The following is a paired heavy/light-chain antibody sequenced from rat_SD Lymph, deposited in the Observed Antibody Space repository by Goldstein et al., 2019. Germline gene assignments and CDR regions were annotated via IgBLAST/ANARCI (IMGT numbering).Heavy chain of an antibody. V-gene: IGHV5-34*01. CDR1: GFTFSNYG. J-gene: IGHJ2*01. D-gene: IGHD1-5*01. CDR3: ARRRYQGYFDY. CDR2: ISSSSSYI. Sequence: EVQLVESGGGLVQPGRSLKLSCLASGFTFSNYGMNWIRQAPGKGLEWVASISSSSSYIYYADTVKGRFTISRDNAKNTLYLQMTSLRSEDTALYYCARRRYQGYFDYWGQGVMVTVSS.
Light chain of an antibody. CDR3: LQHYSAPYT. V-gene: IGKV12S25*01. CDR2: GAT. CDR1: LDIGNW. J-gene: IGKJ2-3*01. Sequence: DIQMTQSPASLSASLDEIVTITCQASLDIGNWLAWYQQKPGKSPQLLIYGATSLADGVPSRFSGSRSGTQYSLKISKLQVEDTGIYYCLQHYSAPYTFGAGTKLELK.